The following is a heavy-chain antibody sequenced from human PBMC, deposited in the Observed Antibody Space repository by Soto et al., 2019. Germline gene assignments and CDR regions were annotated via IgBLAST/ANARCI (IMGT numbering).Heavy chain of an antibody. Sequence: AASVKVSCKASGYTFTSYDIYWVRQATGQGLEWMGWMNPNTGNSGYAQKFRGRVTMTSDTSISTAHMELSSLRSEDTAVYYCARRAXTNGWNGFGADKYYFDFWGQGTLVTVSS. D-gene: IGHD1-1*01. J-gene: IGHJ4*02. CDR1: GYTFTSYD. CDR2: MNPNTGNS. V-gene: IGHV1-8*01. CDR3: ARRAXTNGWNGFGADKYYFDF.